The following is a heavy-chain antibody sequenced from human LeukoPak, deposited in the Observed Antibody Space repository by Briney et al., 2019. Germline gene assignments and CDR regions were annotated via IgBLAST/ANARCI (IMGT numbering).Heavy chain of an antibody. CDR1: GGSISSSSYY. CDR2: IYYSEST. J-gene: IGHJ6*03. V-gene: IGHV4-39*01. CDR3: ARRPEYCSSTSCLGYYYYYMDV. D-gene: IGHD2-2*01. Sequence: PSETLSLTCTVSGGSISSSSYYWGWIRQPPGKGLEWIGSIYYSESTYYNPSLKSRVTISVDTSKNQFSLKLSSVTAADTAVYYCARRPEYCSSTSCLGYYYYYMDVWGKGTTVTVSS.